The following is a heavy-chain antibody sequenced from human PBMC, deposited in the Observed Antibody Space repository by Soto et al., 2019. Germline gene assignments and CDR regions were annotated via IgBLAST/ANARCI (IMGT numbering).Heavy chain of an antibody. D-gene: IGHD6-13*01. Sequence: GGSLRLSCAASGFTVSSNYMSWVRQAPGKGLEWVSVIYSGGSTYYADSVKGRFTISRDNSKNTLYLQMNSLGAEDTAVYYCARESQAAAARKAFDYWGQGTLVTVSS. J-gene: IGHJ4*02. CDR1: GFTVSSNY. CDR3: ARESQAAAARKAFDY. V-gene: IGHV3-53*01. CDR2: IYSGGST.